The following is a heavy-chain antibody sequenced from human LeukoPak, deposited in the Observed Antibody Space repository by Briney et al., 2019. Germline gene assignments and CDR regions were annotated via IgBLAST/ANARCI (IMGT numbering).Heavy chain of an antibody. Sequence: PGRSLRLSCAASGFTFDDYAMHWVRQAPGKGLEWVSGISWNSGSIGYADSVKGRFTISRDNAKNSLYLQMNSPRAEDTALYYCAKAGGSSRNWFDPWGQGTLVTVSS. J-gene: IGHJ5*02. D-gene: IGHD6-13*01. CDR1: GFTFDDYA. V-gene: IGHV3-9*01. CDR3: AKAGGSSRNWFDP. CDR2: ISWNSGSI.